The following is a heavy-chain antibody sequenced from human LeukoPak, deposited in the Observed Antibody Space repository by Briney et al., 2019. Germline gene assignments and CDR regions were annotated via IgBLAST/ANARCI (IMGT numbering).Heavy chain of an antibody. CDR1: GYTFTSYP. CDR2: INTDTGNP. Sequence: ASVKVSCKASGYTFTSYPMNWVRQAPGQGLEWMGWINTDTGNPTYAHGFTGRFVFSLDTYVSTAYLQISSLKAEDTAVYYCARHHYYSDSSGYYDAFDIWGQGTMVTVSS. CDR3: ARHHYYSDSSGYYDAFDI. D-gene: IGHD3-22*01. J-gene: IGHJ3*02. V-gene: IGHV7-4-1*02.